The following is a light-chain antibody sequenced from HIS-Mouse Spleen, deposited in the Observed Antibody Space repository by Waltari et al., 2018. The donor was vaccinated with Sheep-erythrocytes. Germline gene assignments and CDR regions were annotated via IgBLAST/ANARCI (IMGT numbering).Light chain of an antibody. CDR3: SSYAGSNNWV. V-gene: IGLV2-8*01. J-gene: IGLJ3*02. Sequence: QSALTQPPSASGSPGQSVTISCTGTSSDVGGYNYVSWYQQHPGKAPKLMIYAVSTRPSGVPARFAGYKSGNTASLTVSGLQAEDEADYYCSSYAGSNNWVFGGGTKLTVL. CDR1: SSDVGGYNY. CDR2: AVS.